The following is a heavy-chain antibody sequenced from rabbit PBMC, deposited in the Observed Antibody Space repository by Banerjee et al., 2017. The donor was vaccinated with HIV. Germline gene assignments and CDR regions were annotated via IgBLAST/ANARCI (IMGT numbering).Heavy chain of an antibody. V-gene: IGHV1S40*01. J-gene: IGHJ3*01. Sequence: QSLEESGGDLVKPGASLTLTCTASGFSFSSDYYMCWVRQAPGKGLEWIGCIYTGSGGTWCASWAKGRFTISKTSSTTVTLQMTSLTAADTATYFCARSDYGGYGYSSNNFWGPGTLVTVS. CDR1: GFSFSSDYY. D-gene: IGHD6-1*01. CDR3: ARSDYGGYGYSSNNF. CDR2: IYTGSGGT.